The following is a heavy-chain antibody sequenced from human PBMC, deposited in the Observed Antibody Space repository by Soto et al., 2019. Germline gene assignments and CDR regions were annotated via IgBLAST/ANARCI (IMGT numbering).Heavy chain of an antibody. CDR1: GYTFTSYA. CDR2: INAGNGDT. J-gene: IGHJ6*02. Sequence: GASVKVSCKASGYTFTSYAMHWVRQAPGQRLEWMGWINAGNGDTKYSQKFQGRVTITRDTSASTAYMELSSLRSEDTAVYYCATRGRSLGYYYGMDVWGQGTTVTVSS. D-gene: IGHD3-10*01. CDR3: ATRGRSLGYYYGMDV. V-gene: IGHV1-3*01.